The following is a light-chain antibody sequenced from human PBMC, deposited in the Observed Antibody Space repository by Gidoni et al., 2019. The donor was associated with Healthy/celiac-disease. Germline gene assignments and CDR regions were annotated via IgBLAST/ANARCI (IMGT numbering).Light chain of an antibody. CDR1: SSNIGSNT. J-gene: IGLJ1*01. CDR3: AAWDDSLNGYV. CDR2: SNN. Sequence: QSVLTQPPSASGTPGQRVTISCSGSSSNIGSNTVNWYQQLPGTAPKLLIYSNNQRPSGVPARFSGSKSGTSASLASSGLQSEDEADYYCAAWDDSLNGYVFGTGTKVTVL. V-gene: IGLV1-44*01.